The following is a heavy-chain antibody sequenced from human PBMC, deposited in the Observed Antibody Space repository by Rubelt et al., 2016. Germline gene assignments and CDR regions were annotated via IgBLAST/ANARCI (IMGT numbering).Heavy chain of an antibody. Sequence: QVQLQQWGAGLLKPSETLSLTCAVYGGSFSGYYWSWIRQPPGEGLEWIGEINHSGSTNYNPSLKSRVTISVDTSKKQFSLKLSSVTAADTAVYYCARARVSRIAAAVWFDPWGQGTLVTVSS. V-gene: IGHV4-34*01. CDR2: INHSGST. J-gene: IGHJ5*02. CDR3: ARARVSRIAAAVWFDP. D-gene: IGHD6-13*01. CDR1: GGSFSGYY.